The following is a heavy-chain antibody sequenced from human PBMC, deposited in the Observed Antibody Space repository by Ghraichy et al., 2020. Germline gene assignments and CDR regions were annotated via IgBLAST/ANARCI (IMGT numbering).Heavy chain of an antibody. CDR3: ARPAPTSTIFGVVLGGRLEAPYFEN. D-gene: IGHD3-3*01. J-gene: IGHJ4*02. Sequence: SETLSLTCTVSGVSISSADDFWTWIRQPPGKALEWIGYIHYSGNSKYNPSLKSRVSMSVETSKNQFSLRLSSVTAADTALYYCARPAPTSTIFGVVLGGRLEAPYFENWGPGTLVTVSS. CDR1: GVSISSADDF. CDR2: IHYSGNS. V-gene: IGHV4-30-4*01.